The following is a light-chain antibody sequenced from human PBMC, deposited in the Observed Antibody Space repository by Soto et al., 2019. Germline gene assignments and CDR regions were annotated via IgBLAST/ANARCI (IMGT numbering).Light chain of an antibody. J-gene: IGLJ2*01. CDR3: SSYSSSGIEV. CDR2: DVS. V-gene: IGLV2-14*03. Sequence: QPVLTQPASVSGSPGQSISISCTGTSSDVGGYNYVMWHQQHPGKAPKVLIHDVSRRPSRVSYRFSGSKSGDTASLTISGLQAEDEADSYCSSYSSSGIEVFGGGTKLTVL. CDR1: SSDVGGYNY.